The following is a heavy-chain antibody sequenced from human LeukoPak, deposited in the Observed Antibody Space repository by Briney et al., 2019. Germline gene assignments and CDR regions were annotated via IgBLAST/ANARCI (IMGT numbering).Heavy chain of an antibody. J-gene: IGHJ5*02. D-gene: IGHD6-19*01. CDR2: ISGSGSKT. CDR1: GFTFSSYA. CDR3: ARGPSPAVAGDNWFDP. V-gene: IGHV3-21*01. Sequence: KAGGSLRLSCAASGFTFSSYAMSWVRQAPGKGLEWVSAISGSGSKTYYADSVKGRFTISRDNAKNSLYLQMNSLRAEDTAVYYCARGPSPAVAGDNWFDPWGQGTLVTVSS.